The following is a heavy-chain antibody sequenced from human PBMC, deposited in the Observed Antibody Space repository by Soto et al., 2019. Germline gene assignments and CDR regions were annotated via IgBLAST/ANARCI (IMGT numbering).Heavy chain of an antibody. Sequence: QITLKESGPALVKPTQTLTLTCTFSGFSLTTRGVGVGWIRQPPRKALEWLALIYWDDDRRYSPSLKSRLTNNKDTSKNQVVLKMTNMGPVDTATYYCAHRRTGDLIDYLGQGTLVTVSS. D-gene: IGHD2-21*01. J-gene: IGHJ4*02. CDR3: AHRRTGDLIDY. CDR1: GFSLTTRGVG. V-gene: IGHV2-5*02. CDR2: IYWDDDR.